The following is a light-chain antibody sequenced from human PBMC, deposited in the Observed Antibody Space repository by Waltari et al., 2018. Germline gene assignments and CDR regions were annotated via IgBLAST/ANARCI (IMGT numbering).Light chain of an antibody. CDR2: LAS. Sequence: IQLTQSPSSLAASVGDRVTPTCRASQGISTNLAWYQQKPGKAPKLLIYLASTLQSGVPSRFSGSGSGTDFTLNISSLQPEDFATYYCHQVYTYPRAFGQGTKVEIK. CDR3: HQVYTYPRA. V-gene: IGKV1-9*01. CDR1: QGISTN. J-gene: IGKJ1*01.